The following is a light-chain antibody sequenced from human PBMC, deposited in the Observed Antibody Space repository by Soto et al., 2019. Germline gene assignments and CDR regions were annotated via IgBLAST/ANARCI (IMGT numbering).Light chain of an antibody. J-gene: IGLJ1*01. Sequence: LTQPPSVSGSPGHSVAISCTGTSSYVGSYNRVSWYQQPPDSAPKLIIYDVTNRPSGVPDRFSGSKSGNAASLTISGLQAEDEADYYCSSFTTTNTYVFGSGTKVTVL. V-gene: IGLV2-18*02. CDR2: DVT. CDR1: SSYVGSYNR. CDR3: SSFTTTNTYV.